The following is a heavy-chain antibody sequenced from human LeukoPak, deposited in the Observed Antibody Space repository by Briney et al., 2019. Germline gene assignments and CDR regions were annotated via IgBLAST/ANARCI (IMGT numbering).Heavy chain of an antibody. D-gene: IGHD3-22*01. J-gene: IGHJ5*02. CDR2: ISGSGGST. CDR3: AKLGPDTMIVVVNVGVPWFDP. CDR1: GFTFSSYA. Sequence: GGSLRLSCAASGFTFSSYAMSWVRQAPGKGLEWVSAISGSGGSTYYADSVKGRFTISRDNSKNTLYLQMNSLRAEDTAVYYCAKLGPDTMIVVVNVGVPWFDPWGLGTLVTVSS. V-gene: IGHV3-23*01.